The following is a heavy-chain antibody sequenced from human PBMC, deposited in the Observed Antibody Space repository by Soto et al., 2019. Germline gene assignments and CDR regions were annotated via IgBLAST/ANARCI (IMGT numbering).Heavy chain of an antibody. V-gene: IGHV1-18*01. CDR2: ISAYNGNT. CDR3: AREKYGSWYLPPRYYFDY. Sequence: QVKLVQSGAEVKKPGASVKVSCKASGYTFTSYGISWVRQAPGQGLEWMGWISAYNGNTNYAQKLQGRVTMTTDTSTSTAYMELRSLRSDDTAVYYCAREKYGSWYLPPRYYFDYWGQGTLVTVSS. D-gene: IGHD6-13*01. CDR1: GYTFTSYG. J-gene: IGHJ4*02.